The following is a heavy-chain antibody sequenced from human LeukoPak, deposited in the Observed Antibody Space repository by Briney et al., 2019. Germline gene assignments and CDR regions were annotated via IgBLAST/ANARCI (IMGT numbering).Heavy chain of an antibody. V-gene: IGHV1-18*04. D-gene: IGHD2-2*01. Sequence: KVSCXXSGYTXTXYYMHWVRQAPGQGLEWMGWISAYNGNTNYAQKLQGRVTMTTDTSTSTAYMELRSLRSDDTAVYYCARVLGYCSSTSCYVGNWFDPWGQGTLVTVSS. CDR1: GYTXTXYY. CDR3: ARVLGYCSSTSCYVGNWFDP. CDR2: ISAYNGNT. J-gene: IGHJ5*02.